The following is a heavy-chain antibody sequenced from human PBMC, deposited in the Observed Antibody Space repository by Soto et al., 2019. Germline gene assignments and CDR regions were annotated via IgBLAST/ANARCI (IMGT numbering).Heavy chain of an antibody. CDR1: GGTFSTYA. J-gene: IGHJ4*02. V-gene: IGHV1-69*12. CDR2: IIPMFGTA. Sequence: QVQLVQSGAEVKKPESSVKVSCKAPGGTFSTYAISWVRQAPGQGLEWMGGIIPMFGTANYAQRFQDRVTITAEESTNTGYRELSSLRSEDTAVYFCASGIQLWLRRINNGYSGWGQGTLVTVSS. CDR3: ASGIQLWLRRINNGYSG. D-gene: IGHD5-18*01.